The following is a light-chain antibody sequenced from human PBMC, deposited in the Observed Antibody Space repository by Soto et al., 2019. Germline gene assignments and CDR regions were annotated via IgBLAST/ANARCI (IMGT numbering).Light chain of an antibody. CDR1: QTISSW. Sequence: DIQMTQSPSTLSGSVGDRVTITCRASQTISSWLAWCQQKPGKAPKLLIYKASTLKSGVPSRFRGSGSGTEFTLTISSLQPDDFETYCCQHYNSYSEAFGQGTKVDIK. CDR3: QHYNSYSEA. V-gene: IGKV1-5*03. CDR2: KAS. J-gene: IGKJ1*01.